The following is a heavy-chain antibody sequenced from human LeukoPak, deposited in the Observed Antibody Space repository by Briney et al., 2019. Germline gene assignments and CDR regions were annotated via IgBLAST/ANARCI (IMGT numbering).Heavy chain of an antibody. D-gene: IGHD3-22*01. CDR1: GYTFTSYG. Sequence: ASVKVSCKASGYTFTSYGISWVRQAPGQGLEWMGWISAYNGNTNYAQKLQGRVTMTTDTSTSTAYMELRSLRSDDTAVYYCARDSPGDSSGPNYYYYGMDVWGQGTTVTASS. V-gene: IGHV1-18*01. CDR2: ISAYNGNT. J-gene: IGHJ6*02. CDR3: ARDSPGDSSGPNYYYYGMDV.